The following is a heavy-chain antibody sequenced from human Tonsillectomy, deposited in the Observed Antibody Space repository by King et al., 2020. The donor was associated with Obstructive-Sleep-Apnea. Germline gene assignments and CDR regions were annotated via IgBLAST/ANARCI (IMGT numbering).Heavy chain of an antibody. J-gene: IGHJ6*02. V-gene: IGHV3-9*01. CDR1: GFTFDDYA. CDR2: ISWNSYSI. CDR3: ARDNHGLDV. Sequence: VQLVESGGGLVQPGRSLRLSCAASGFTFDDYAMHWVRQAPGKGLEWVSGISWNSYSIDYADSMKGRFTISRDNAKNSLYLQMNSLRAEDTASYYCARDNHGLDVWGQGTTVTVSS.